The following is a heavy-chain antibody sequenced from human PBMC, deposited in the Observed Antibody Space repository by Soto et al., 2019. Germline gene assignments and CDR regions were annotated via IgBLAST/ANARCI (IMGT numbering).Heavy chain of an antibody. D-gene: IGHD6-19*01. CDR3: ARGAGYSSGYGMDV. CDR2: INHSGST. J-gene: IGHJ6*02. V-gene: IGHV4-34*01. Sequence: SETPSLTCAVYGGSFSGYYWSWIRQPPGKGLEWIGEINHSGSTNYNPSLKSRVTISVDTSKNQFSLKLSSVTAADTAVYYCARGAGYSSGYGMDVWGQGTTVTVSS. CDR1: GGSFSGYY.